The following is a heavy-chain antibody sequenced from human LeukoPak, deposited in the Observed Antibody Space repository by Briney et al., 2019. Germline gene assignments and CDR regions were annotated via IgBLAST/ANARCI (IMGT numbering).Heavy chain of an antibody. V-gene: IGHV1-8*03. CDR2: MNPNSGNT. CDR1: GYTFNSYG. CDR3: ARGYSNYPYYYYYYMDV. J-gene: IGHJ6*03. Sequence: ASVKVSCKASGYTFNSYGISWVRQAPGQGLEWMGWMNPNSGNTGYAQKFQGRVTITRNTSISTAYMELSSLRSEDTAVYYCARGYSNYPYYYYYYMDVWGKGTTVTVSS. D-gene: IGHD4-11*01.